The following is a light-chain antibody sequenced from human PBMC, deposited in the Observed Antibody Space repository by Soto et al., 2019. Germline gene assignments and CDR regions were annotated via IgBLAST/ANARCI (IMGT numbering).Light chain of an antibody. J-gene: IGLJ3*02. V-gene: IGLV2-11*01. CDR1: SSDVGGYNY. CDR2: DVS. CDR3: CSYAGSYTRV. Sequence: QSALNQPRSVSGSPGQSVTISCTGTSSDVGGYNYVSWYQQHPGKAPKLMIYDVSKRPSRVPDRFSGSKSGNTASLTISGLQAEDEADYYCCSYAGSYTRVFGGGTKLTVL.